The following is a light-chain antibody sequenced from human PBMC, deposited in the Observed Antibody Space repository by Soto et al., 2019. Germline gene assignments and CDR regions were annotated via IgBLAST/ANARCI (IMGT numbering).Light chain of an antibody. V-gene: IGKV3-15*01. J-gene: IGKJ1*01. CDR1: QSVRSER. CDR3: QQYNNWPPTWT. CDR2: GAS. Sequence: EIVMTQSPDTLSLSPGERATLSCRASQSVRSERLAWYQQKPGQAPRLVIYGASTRATGIPARFSGSGSGTEFTLTISSLQSEDFAVYYCQQYNNWPPTWTFGQGTKVDI.